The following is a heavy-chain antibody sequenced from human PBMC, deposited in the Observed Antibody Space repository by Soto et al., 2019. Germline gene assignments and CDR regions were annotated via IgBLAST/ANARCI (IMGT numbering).Heavy chain of an antibody. CDR1: GVTFSSYA. CDR3: ARDGPIAAAGRENYYYYGMDV. CDR2: IIPIFGTA. J-gene: IGHJ6*02. V-gene: IGHV1-69*13. D-gene: IGHD6-13*01. Sequence: ASVKVSCKASGVTFSSYAISWVRQAPGQGLEWMGGIIPIFGTANYAQKFQGRVTITADESTSTAYMELSSLRSEDTAVYYCARDGPIAAAGRENYYYYGMDVWGQGTTVTVSS.